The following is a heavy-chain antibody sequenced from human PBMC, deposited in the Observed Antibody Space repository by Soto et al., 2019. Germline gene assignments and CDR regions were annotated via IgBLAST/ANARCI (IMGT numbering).Heavy chain of an antibody. CDR1: GFTVSSNY. CDR2: IYSGGST. V-gene: IGHV3-53*01. Sequence: GGSLRLSCAASGFTVSSNYMSWVRQAPGKGLEWVSVIYSGGSTYYADSVKGRFTISRDNSKNTLYLQMNSLRAEDTAVYYCARDLRQLVLGGNDLGYYYYYIDVWGKGTTVTVSS. CDR3: ARDLRQLVLGGNDLGYYYYYIDV. J-gene: IGHJ6*03. D-gene: IGHD6-6*01.